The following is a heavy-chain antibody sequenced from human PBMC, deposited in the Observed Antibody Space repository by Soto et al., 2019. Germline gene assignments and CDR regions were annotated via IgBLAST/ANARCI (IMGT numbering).Heavy chain of an antibody. J-gene: IGHJ4*02. CDR3: ARGPGGPDGPGDY. CDR2: INAGNGNT. D-gene: IGHD2-15*01. CDR1: GYTFTSYA. Sequence: QVQLVQSGAEVKKPGASVKVSCKASGYTFTSYAMHWVRQAPGQRLEWMGWINAGNGNTKYSQKFQGRVTIARDTSASTAYMELSSLRSEDTAVYYCARGPGGPDGPGDYWGQGTLVTVSS. V-gene: IGHV1-3*01.